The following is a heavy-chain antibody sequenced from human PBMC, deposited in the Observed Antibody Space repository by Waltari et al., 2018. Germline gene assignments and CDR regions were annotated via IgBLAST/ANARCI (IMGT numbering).Heavy chain of an antibody. Sequence: EVQLVESGGGLAQPGGSLKLCCAASGFTFSASSIPWASQVSGNGLEWIGHIRSGANYYATKYAASVAGRFTIFRDDSKNTAYLQMTSLKSDDTAIYYCIRHVEWDHSFWGQGTPVTVSA. J-gene: IGHJ1*01. CDR3: IRHVEWDHSF. CDR1: GFTFSASS. V-gene: IGHV3-73*01. D-gene: IGHD3-3*01. CDR2: IRSGANYYAT.